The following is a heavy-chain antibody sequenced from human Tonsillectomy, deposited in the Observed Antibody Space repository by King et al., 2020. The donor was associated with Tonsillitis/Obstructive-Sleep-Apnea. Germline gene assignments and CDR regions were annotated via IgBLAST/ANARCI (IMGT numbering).Heavy chain of an antibody. CDR1: GFTVSSNY. CDR2: IYSGGST. Sequence: VQLVESGGGLVQPGGSLRLSCAASGFTVSSNYMSWVRQAPGKGLEWVSVIYSGGSTYYADSVKGRFTISRDNSKNTLYLQMNSLSAEDTAVYYCARERAVLWFGELLRYNWFDPWGQGTLVTVSS. J-gene: IGHJ5*02. D-gene: IGHD3-10*01. CDR3: ARERAVLWFGELLRYNWFDP. V-gene: IGHV3-66*01.